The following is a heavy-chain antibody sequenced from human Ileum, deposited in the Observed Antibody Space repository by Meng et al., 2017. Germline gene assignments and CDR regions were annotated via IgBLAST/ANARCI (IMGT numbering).Heavy chain of an antibody. V-gene: IGHV4-34*01. D-gene: IGHD3-16*01. CDR1: GGSFSGYY. CDR3: ARGGGRYGPDFDY. Sequence: QVQLQQWGAGLLKPSETLSLTCAVYGGSFSGYYWSWIRQPPGKGLEWIGEINHSGSTNYSPSLKSRVTISVDTSKNQFSLKLSSVTAADTAVYYCARGGGRYGPDFDYWGQGTLVTVSS. J-gene: IGHJ4*02. CDR2: INHSGST.